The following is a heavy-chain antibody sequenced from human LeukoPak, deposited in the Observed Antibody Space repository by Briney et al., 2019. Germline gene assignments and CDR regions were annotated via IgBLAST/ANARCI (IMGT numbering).Heavy chain of an antibody. D-gene: IGHD3-16*01. CDR2: IYPGDSDT. CDR3: ARHGKFTRQPQGGFDY. V-gene: IGHV5-51*01. J-gene: IGHJ4*02. Sequence: RGESLKISCKGSGYSFTSYWIGWVRQMPGKGLEWMGIIYPGDSDTRYSPSFQGQVTISADKSISTAYLQWSSLEASDTAMYYCARHGKFTRQPQGGFDYWGQGTLVTVSS. CDR1: GYSFTSYW.